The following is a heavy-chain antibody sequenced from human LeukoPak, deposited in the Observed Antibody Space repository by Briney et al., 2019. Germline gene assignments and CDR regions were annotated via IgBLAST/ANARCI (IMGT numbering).Heavy chain of an antibody. V-gene: IGHV4-59*01. J-gene: IGHJ4*02. Sequence: PSETLSLTCTVSGGSISSYYWSWIRQPPGKGLEWIGYIYYSGSTNYNPSLKSRVTLSVDTSKNQFSLKLSSVTAADTAVYYCAREGGPYRPLDYSGQGTLVTVSS. CDR1: GGSISSYY. CDR2: IYYSGST. CDR3: AREGGPYRPLDY.